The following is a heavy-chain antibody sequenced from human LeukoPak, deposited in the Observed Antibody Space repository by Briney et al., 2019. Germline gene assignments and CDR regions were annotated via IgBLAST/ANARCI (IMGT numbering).Heavy chain of an antibody. CDR1: GFTFSDYY. CDR3: ARDRRVVTYYYFDY. D-gene: IGHD2-21*02. Sequence: KPGGSLRLSCAASGFTFSDYYMSWIRQAPGKGLEWVSYISSSGSTIYYADSVKGRFTISRDNAKNSLYLQMNSLRAEDTAVYYCARDRRVVTYYYFDYWGQGTLVTVSS. CDR2: ISSSGSTI. J-gene: IGHJ4*02. V-gene: IGHV3-11*04.